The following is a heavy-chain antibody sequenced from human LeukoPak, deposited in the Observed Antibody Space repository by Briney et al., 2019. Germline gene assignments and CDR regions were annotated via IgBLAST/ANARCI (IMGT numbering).Heavy chain of an antibody. Sequence: GGSLRLSCAASGFTFSRYAMSWVRQAPGKGLEWVSYIGSSDSTVHYADSVEGRFTISRDNAKNSLYLQMNSLRAEDTAIYYCARLTVTTKDAFDIWGQGTMVIVSS. CDR1: GFTFSRYA. D-gene: IGHD4-17*01. CDR3: ARLTVTTKDAFDI. V-gene: IGHV3-48*03. CDR2: IGSSDSTV. J-gene: IGHJ3*02.